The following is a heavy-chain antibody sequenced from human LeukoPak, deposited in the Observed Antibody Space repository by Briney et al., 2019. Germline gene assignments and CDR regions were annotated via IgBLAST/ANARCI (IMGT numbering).Heavy chain of an antibody. Sequence: SETLSLTCTVSGGSISSYYWSWIRQPPGKGLEWIGYIYYSGSTNYNPSLKSRVTISVDTSKNQFSLKLSSVTAADTAVYYCAREILPYYSYYSMDVWGQGTTVTVSS. CDR3: AREILPYYSYYSMDV. V-gene: IGHV4-59*01. J-gene: IGHJ6*02. CDR1: GGSISSYY. CDR2: IYYSGST.